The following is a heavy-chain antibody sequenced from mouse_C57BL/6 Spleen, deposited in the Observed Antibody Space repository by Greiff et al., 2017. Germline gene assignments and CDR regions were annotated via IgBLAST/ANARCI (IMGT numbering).Heavy chain of an antibody. J-gene: IGHJ3*01. CDR1: GYPFTDYE. V-gene: IGHV1-15*01. Sequence: QVQLQQSGAELVRPGASVTLSCKASGYPFTDYEMHWVKQTPVHGLEWIGAIDPETGGTAYNQKFKGKAILTADKSSSTAYMELRSLTSEDSAVYYCTNDGSSYVAWFAYWGQGTLVTVSA. CDR3: TNDGSSYVAWFAY. D-gene: IGHD1-1*01. CDR2: IDPETGGT.